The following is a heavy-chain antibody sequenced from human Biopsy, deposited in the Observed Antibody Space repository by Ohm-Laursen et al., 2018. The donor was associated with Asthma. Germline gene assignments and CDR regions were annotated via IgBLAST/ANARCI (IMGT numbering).Heavy chain of an antibody. V-gene: IGHV4-59*07. J-gene: IGHJ4*02. CDR1: GGSLSGYY. CDR2: IYYSGST. Sequence: SDTLSLTCTVSGGSLSGYYWSWIRQPPGKGLEWIGHIYYSGSTNYQPSLKSRVTISVDTSKNQFSLKLRSVTAADAAVYYCARGISRVTGLFDHFDSWGQGTLVTVSS. CDR3: ARGISRVTGLFDHFDS. D-gene: IGHD2-21*02.